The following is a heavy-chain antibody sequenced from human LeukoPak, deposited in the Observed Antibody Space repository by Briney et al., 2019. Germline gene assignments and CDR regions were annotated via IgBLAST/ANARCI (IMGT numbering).Heavy chain of an antibody. D-gene: IGHD4-17*01. Sequence: GGSLRLSCAASVFTFSIYGVHRVRHAPGEGRECVSVIWYVGSDKNYAHSVRGRFALSRDNSKNTPYLKMDSLRAEETAVYYCARNSSTDNGVDYWGQGTLVTVSS. V-gene: IGHV3-33*01. J-gene: IGHJ4*02. CDR2: IWYVGSDK. CDR3: ARNSSTDNGVDY. CDR1: VFTFSIYG.